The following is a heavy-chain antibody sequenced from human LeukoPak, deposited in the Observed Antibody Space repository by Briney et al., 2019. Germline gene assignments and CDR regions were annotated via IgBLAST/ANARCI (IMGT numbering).Heavy chain of an antibody. V-gene: IGHV4-31*03. Sequence: PSQTLSLTCTVSGGSISSGGYYWSWIRQHPGKGLEWIGYIYYSGSTYYNPSLKSRVTISVDTSKNQFSLKLSSVTAADTAVHYCARVFSWGDYGDFPLDYWGQGTLVTVSS. CDR3: ARVFSWGDYGDFPLDY. D-gene: IGHD4-17*01. CDR1: GGSISSGGYY. J-gene: IGHJ4*02. CDR2: IYYSGST.